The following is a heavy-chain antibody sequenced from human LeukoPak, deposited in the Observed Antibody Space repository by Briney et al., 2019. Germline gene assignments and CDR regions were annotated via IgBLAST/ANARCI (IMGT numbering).Heavy chain of an antibody. D-gene: IGHD5-12*01. CDR1: GGSFSGYY. CDR3: ARPTGYSGYDFVY. Sequence: SETLSLTCAVYGGSFSGYYWSWIRQPPGKGLEWIGEINHSGSTNYNPSLKSRVTISVDTSKNQFSLKLSSVTAADTAVYCCARPTGYSGYDFVYWGQGTLVTVSS. J-gene: IGHJ4*02. V-gene: IGHV4-34*01. CDR2: INHSGST.